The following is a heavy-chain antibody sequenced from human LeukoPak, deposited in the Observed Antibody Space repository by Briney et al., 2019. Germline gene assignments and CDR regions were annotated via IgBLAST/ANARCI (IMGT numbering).Heavy chain of an antibody. V-gene: IGHV1-8*03. CDR2: MNPNSGNT. CDR1: GYTFTSYD. J-gene: IGHJ6*03. Sequence: ASVKVSCKASGYTFTSYDINWVRQATGQGLEWIGWMNPNSGNTGYAQKFQGRVTITRNTSISTAYMELSSLRSEDTAVYYCARGGSTSCYTGYCYYYMDVWGKGTTVTVSS. D-gene: IGHD2-2*02. CDR3: ARGGSTSCYTGYCYYYMDV.